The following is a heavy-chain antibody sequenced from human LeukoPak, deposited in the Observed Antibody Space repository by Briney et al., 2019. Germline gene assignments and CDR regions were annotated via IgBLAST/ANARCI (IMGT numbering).Heavy chain of an antibody. Sequence: HPGGSLRLSCAASGFTFSGSAMRWVRQASGKGLEWVGRIRSKANSYATAYAASVKGRFTISRDDSKNTAYLQMNSLRAEDTAVYYCAKRRSLFGELDYWGQGTLVTVSS. J-gene: IGHJ4*02. CDR2: IRSKANSYAT. V-gene: IGHV3-73*01. CDR3: AKRRSLFGELDY. D-gene: IGHD3-10*02. CDR1: GFTFSGSA.